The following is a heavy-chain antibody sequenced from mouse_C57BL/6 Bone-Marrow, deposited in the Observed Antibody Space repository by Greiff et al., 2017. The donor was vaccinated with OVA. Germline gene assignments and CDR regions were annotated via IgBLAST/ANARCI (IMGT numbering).Heavy chain of an antibody. CDR1: GYTFTSYW. J-gene: IGHJ1*03. Sequence: QVQLQQPGAELVKPGASVKMSCKASGYTFTSYWITWVKQRPGQGLEWIGDIYPGSGSTNYNEKFKSKAKLTVDKSSSTAYMQLSSLTSEDSGVYYCARLEHYDRGYFDVWGTGTPVTGSS. CDR3: ARLEHYDRGYFDV. CDR2: IYPGSGST. V-gene: IGHV1-55*01. D-gene: IGHD1-1*01.